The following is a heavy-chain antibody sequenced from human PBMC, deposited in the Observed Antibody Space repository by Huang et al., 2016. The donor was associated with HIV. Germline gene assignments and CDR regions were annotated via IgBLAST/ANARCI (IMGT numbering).Heavy chain of an antibody. CDR3: ARGRDMAEMDTVDAGLDV. CDR1: GGSFGSHY. J-gene: IGHJ3*01. V-gene: IGHV4-34*02. Sequence: QVRLQQWGGGLVRPSETLSRTCAVYGGSFGSHYWSWVRQSPGKGLEWIGETNLDGDTRFNPSLRSRVNISVDTSKNQFSLTVTSVTAADTAIYFCARGRDMAEMDTVDAGLDVWDQGTKVTVS. D-gene: IGHD2-2*03. CDR2: TNLDGDT.